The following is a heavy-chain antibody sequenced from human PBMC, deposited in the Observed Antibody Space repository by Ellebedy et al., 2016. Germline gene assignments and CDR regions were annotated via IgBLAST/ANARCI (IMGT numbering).Heavy chain of an antibody. Sequence: GESLKISCAASGFTFSSYAMSWVRQAPGKGLEWVSAISGSGGSTYYADSVKGRFTISRDNSKNTLYLQMNSLRAEDTAVYYCAKDGSMDSSGYYSHASDYWGQGTLVTVSS. CDR2: ISGSGGST. J-gene: IGHJ4*02. V-gene: IGHV3-23*01. CDR1: GFTFSSYA. D-gene: IGHD3-22*01. CDR3: AKDGSMDSSGYYSHASDY.